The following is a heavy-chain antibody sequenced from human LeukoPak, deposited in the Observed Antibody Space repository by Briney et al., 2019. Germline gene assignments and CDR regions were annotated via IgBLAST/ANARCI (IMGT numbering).Heavy chain of an antibody. Sequence: GGSLRLSCAASGFTFSSYAMSWVRQAPGKGLEWVSAVSGSGGSTYYADSVKGRFTISRDNSKNTLYLQMNSLRAEDTAVYYFAKRKYYGDYAATFDYWGQGTLVTVSS. CDR3: AKRKYYGDYAATFDY. CDR1: GFTFSSYA. J-gene: IGHJ4*02. V-gene: IGHV3-23*01. CDR2: VSGSGGST. D-gene: IGHD4-17*01.